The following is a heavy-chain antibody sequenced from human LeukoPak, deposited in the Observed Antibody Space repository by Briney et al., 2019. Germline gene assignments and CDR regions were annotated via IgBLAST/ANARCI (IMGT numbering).Heavy chain of an antibody. Sequence: PGGSLRLSCAASRFTFSSYSMNWVRQGPGKGLERVSSISSSGSYIYYADSVKGRFTISRDNAKNSLYLQMDSLGPEDTAVYYCARDPYSGNYGTYYYYYIDVWGKGTTVTISS. CDR2: ISSSGSYI. D-gene: IGHD1-26*01. V-gene: IGHV3-21*01. CDR3: ARDPYSGNYGTYYYYYIDV. J-gene: IGHJ6*03. CDR1: RFTFSSYS.